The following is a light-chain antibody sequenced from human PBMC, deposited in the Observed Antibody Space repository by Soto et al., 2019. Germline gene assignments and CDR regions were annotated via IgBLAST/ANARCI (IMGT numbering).Light chain of an antibody. CDR3: QSYDSSLSAV. J-gene: IGLJ1*01. CDR2: GNS. Sequence: QSVLTQPPSVSEAPGQRVTISCTGSSSNIGAGYDVHWYQQLPGTAPKLLIYGNSNRPSGVPDRFSGSKSGTSASLAITGLQAEDEADYYCQSYDSSLSAVFGTGTKLTVL. CDR1: SSNIGAGYD. V-gene: IGLV1-40*01.